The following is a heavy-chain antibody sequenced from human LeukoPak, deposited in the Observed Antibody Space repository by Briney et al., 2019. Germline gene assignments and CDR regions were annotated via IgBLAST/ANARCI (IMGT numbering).Heavy chain of an antibody. CDR3: ARDYHTSGSSARTDY. D-gene: IGHD3-10*01. CDR1: GFTFSGHT. J-gene: IGHJ4*02. V-gene: IGHV3-21*06. CDR2: ISSSSSSYI. Sequence: GGSLRLSCAASGFTFSGHTMTWVRQAPGEGLEWVSLISSSSSSYIKYADSVKGRFTISRDNAKDSLYLQMNNLRADDTAMYYCARDYHTSGSSARTDYWGQGTLVTVSS.